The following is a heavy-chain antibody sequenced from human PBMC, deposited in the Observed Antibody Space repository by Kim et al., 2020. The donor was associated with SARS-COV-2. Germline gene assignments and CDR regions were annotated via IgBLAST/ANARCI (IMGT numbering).Heavy chain of an antibody. CDR2: IYHDGTT. V-gene: IGHV4-59*08. CDR1: GGPLISFY. J-gene: IGHJ5*01. CDR3: ARLHLIYDTSSGGDYDS. Sequence: SETLSLTCTVSGGPLISFYWSWIRQPPGRGLEWIGYIYHDGTTTYNPSLKSRVSISADTSKNYFSLNLTSVTAADTAVYYCARLHLIYDTSSGGDYDSLG. D-gene: IGHD2-21*01.